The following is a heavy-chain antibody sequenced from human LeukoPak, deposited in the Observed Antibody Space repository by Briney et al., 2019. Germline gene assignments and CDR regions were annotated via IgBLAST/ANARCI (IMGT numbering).Heavy chain of an antibody. CDR1: GGSISSYY. J-gene: IGHJ3*02. D-gene: IGHD1-14*01. V-gene: IGHV4-59*08. CDR3: ARNPEMGSDAFDI. Sequence: SETLSLTCTVSGGSISSYYWSWIRQPPGKGLEWIGYIYYSGSTNYNPSLKSRVTISVDTSKNQFSLKLSSVTAADTAVYCCARNPEMGSDAFDIWGQGTMVTVSS. CDR2: IYYSGST.